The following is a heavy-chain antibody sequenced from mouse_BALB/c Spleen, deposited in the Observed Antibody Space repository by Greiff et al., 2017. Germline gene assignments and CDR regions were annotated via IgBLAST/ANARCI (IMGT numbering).Heavy chain of an antibody. D-gene: IGHD1-1*01. V-gene: IGHV1-15*01. CDR3: TRPIYYYGSSYEHYAMDY. CDR1: GYTFTDYE. CDR2: IDPETGGT. J-gene: IGHJ4*01. Sequence: QVQLQQSGAELVRPGASVTLSCKASGYTFTDYEMHWVKQTPVHGLEWIGAIDPETGGTAYNQKFKGKATLTADKSSSTAYMELRSLTSEDSAVYYCTRPIYYYGSSYEHYAMDYWGQGTSVTVSS.